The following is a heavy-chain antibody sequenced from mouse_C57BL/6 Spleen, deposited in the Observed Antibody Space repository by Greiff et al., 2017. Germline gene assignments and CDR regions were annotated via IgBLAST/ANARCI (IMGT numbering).Heavy chain of an antibody. Sequence: VHLVESGAELVKPGASVKMSCKASGYTFTTYPIEWMKQNHGKSLEWIGNFHPYNDDTKYNEKFKGKATLTVEKSSSTVYLELSRLTSDDSAVFYCARSGVYGSSWYFDVWGTGTTVTVSS. CDR2: FHPYNDDT. CDR3: ARSGVYGSSWYFDV. CDR1: GYTFTTYP. V-gene: IGHV1-47*01. J-gene: IGHJ1*03. D-gene: IGHD1-1*01.